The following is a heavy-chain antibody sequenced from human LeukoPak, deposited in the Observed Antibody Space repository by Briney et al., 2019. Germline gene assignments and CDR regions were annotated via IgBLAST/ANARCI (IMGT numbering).Heavy chain of an antibody. J-gene: IGHJ4*02. Sequence: SETLSLTCTVSGGSISSGDYYWSWIRQPPGKGLEWIGYIYYSGSTYYNPSLKSRVTISVDTSKNQFSLKLSSVTAADTAVYYCARANEMATFDYWGQGTLVTVSS. V-gene: IGHV4-30-4*01. CDR3: ARANEMATFDY. CDR2: IYYSGST. D-gene: IGHD5-24*01. CDR1: GGSISSGDYY.